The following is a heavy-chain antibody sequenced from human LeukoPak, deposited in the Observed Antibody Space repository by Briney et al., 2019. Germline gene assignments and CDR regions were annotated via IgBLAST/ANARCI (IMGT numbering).Heavy chain of an antibody. CDR1: GYTITGYY. Sequence: ASVKLSCKASGYTITGYYMHWVRQAHGQGIERMGWINPNSGGTNYAQKFQGRVTMTRYTSISTAYMELSRLRSDDTAVYYCAVIGAAAGYDYWGQGTLVTVSS. CDR2: INPNSGGT. CDR3: AVIGAAAGYDY. J-gene: IGHJ4*02. V-gene: IGHV1-2*02. D-gene: IGHD6-13*01.